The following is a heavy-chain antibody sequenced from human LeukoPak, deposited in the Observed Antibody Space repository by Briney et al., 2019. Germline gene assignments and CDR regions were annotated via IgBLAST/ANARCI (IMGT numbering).Heavy chain of an antibody. D-gene: IGHD2-21*02. CDR1: GFTFSSYS. Sequence: GGSLRLSCAASGFTFSSYSMDWVRQAPGKGLEWVSSISSSSGYIYYADSVKGRFTISRDNAKNSLYLQMNSLRAEDTAVYYCARRHCGGDCSGYYGMDVWGQGTTVTVSS. V-gene: IGHV3-21*01. J-gene: IGHJ6*02. CDR2: ISSSSGYI. CDR3: ARRHCGGDCSGYYGMDV.